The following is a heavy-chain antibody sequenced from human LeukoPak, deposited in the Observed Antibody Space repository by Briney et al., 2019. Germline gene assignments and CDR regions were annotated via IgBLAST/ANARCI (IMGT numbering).Heavy chain of an antibody. D-gene: IGHD3-9*01. CDR2: LGDNDGRT. V-gene: IGHV3-23*01. Sequence: GGSLRLSCAASGFSFSNHAMNWVRQAPGKGLEWVSALGDNDGRTFYADSVKGRFTISRDNSKNMLYLQMNSLRAEDTAIYYCAKNGKDNYDMFFDFWGQGTLVTVSS. CDR3: AKNGKDNYDMFFDF. CDR1: GFSFSNHA. J-gene: IGHJ4*02.